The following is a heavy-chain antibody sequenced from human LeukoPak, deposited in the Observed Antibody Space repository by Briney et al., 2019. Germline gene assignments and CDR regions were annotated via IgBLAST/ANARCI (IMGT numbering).Heavy chain of an antibody. Sequence: PGRSLRLSCAASGFTFSSYGMHWVRQAPGKGLEWVAVISYDGSNKYYADSVKGRFTISRDNSENTLYLQMNSLRAEDTAVYYCAKHPSPQQLGTYYFDYWGQGTLVTVSS. CDR2: ISYDGSNK. J-gene: IGHJ4*02. CDR3: AKHPSPQQLGTYYFDY. CDR1: GFTFSSYG. V-gene: IGHV3-30*18. D-gene: IGHD6-13*01.